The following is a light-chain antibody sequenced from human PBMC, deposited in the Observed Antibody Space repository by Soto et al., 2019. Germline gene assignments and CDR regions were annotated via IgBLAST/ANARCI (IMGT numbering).Light chain of an antibody. CDR3: SSYRSSSTLL. CDR1: SSDVGTYNR. J-gene: IGLJ2*01. CDR2: DVN. Sequence: QSALTQPPSVSGSPGQSVTISCTGTSSDVGTYNRVSWYQEPPGTAPKLMIYDVNNRPSGVPDCCSGSKSANTASLTIFGLQADDEDDYYCSSYRSSSTLLFGGGTKLTVL. V-gene: IGLV2-18*02.